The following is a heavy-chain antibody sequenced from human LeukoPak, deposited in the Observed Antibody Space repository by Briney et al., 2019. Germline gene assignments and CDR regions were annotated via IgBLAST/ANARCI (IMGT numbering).Heavy chain of an antibody. CDR1: RFTFISSA. D-gene: IGHD1-26*01. CDR2: ISDSGGST. Sequence: GGSLRPSCAASRFTFISSAMSSVRHAPGKGMKWVSTISDSGGSTYYADSVKGRFTISGDNSKNTLYLQMYSLRAEDTAIYYCAKYSGNYYYFYYMDVWGKGTTVTVSS. V-gene: IGHV3-23*01. CDR3: AKYSGNYYYFYYMDV. J-gene: IGHJ6*03.